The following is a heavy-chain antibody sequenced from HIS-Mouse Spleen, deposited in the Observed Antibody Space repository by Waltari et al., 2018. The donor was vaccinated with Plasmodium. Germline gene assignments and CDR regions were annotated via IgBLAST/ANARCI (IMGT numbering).Heavy chain of an antibody. CDR3: ARVLGYKAAAGTFVEYFQH. V-gene: IGHV1-2*02. CDR1: GEPSTVSY. Sequence: QVPLVQSGAEVKKPGASVKVPCTTSGEPSTVSYMPWLRQAPGQGLAWMGWIKPNSGGTNYAQKFQGRVTMTRDTSISTAYMELSRLRSDDTAVYYCARVLGYKAAAGTFVEYFQHWGQGTLVTVAS. D-gene: IGHD6-13*01. J-gene: IGHJ1*01. CDR2: IKPNSGGT.